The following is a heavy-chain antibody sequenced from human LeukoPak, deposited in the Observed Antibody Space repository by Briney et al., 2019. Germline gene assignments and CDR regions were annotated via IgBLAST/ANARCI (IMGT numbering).Heavy chain of an antibody. D-gene: IGHD6-6*01. Sequence: GRSLRLSCAASGFTFSSYAMHWVRQAPGKGLEWVAVISYDGSNKYYADSVKGRFTISRDNSKNTLYLQMNSLRAEDTAVYYCAREGTLEYSSPDYFDYWGQGTLVTVSS. CDR3: AREGTLEYSSPDYFDY. CDR1: GFTFSSYA. V-gene: IGHV3-30-3*01. J-gene: IGHJ4*02. CDR2: ISYDGSNK.